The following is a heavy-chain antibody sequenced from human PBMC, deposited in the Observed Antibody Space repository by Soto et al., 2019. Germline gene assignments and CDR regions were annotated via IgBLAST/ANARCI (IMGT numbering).Heavy chain of an antibody. D-gene: IGHD4-17*01. V-gene: IGHV3-30*18. CDR2: ISYDGSNK. Sequence: QVQLVESGGGVVQPGRSLRLSCAASGFTFSSYGMHWVRQAPGKGLEWVAVISYDGSNKYYADSVKGRFTISRDNSKNTLYLQMNSLRAEDTAVYYCANLADYGDFDDAFDIWGQGTMVTVSS. J-gene: IGHJ3*02. CDR1: GFTFSSYG. CDR3: ANLADYGDFDDAFDI.